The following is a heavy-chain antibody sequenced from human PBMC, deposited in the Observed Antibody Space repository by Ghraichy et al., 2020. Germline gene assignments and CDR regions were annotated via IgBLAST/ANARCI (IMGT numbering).Heavy chain of an antibody. Sequence: SETLSLTCAVYGGSFSGYYWSWIRQPPGKGLEWIGEINHSGSTNYNPSLKSRVTISVDTSKNQFSLKLSSVTAADTAVYYCARGRAVAGTFYYYYGMDVWGQGTTVTVSS. D-gene: IGHD6-19*01. CDR3: ARGRAVAGTFYYYYGMDV. CDR1: GGSFSGYY. J-gene: IGHJ6*02. CDR2: INHSGST. V-gene: IGHV4-34*01.